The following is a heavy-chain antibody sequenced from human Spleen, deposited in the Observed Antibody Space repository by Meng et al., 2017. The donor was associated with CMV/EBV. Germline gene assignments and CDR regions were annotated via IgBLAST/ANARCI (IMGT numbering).Heavy chain of an antibody. CDR1: VFSLSISGMG. CDR3: AHSPYFYDSRSFDY. V-gene: IGHV2-5*02. CDR2: IYWDGDK. J-gene: IGHJ4*02. D-gene: IGHD3-22*01. Sequence: SVFSLSISGMGVGWIRQPPGKALEWLAFIYWDGDKRYSPSLKSRLTITKDTSKNQVVLTMTNMDPVDTATYYCAHSPYFYDSRSFDYWGQGTLVTVSS.